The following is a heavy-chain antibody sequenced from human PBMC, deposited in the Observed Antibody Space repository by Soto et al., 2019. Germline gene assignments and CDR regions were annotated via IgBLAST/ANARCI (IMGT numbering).Heavy chain of an antibody. CDR1: GASFSGYY. CDR3: ARGDPLVRYSSSVPFDP. D-gene: IGHD6-13*01. V-gene: IGHV4-34*01. J-gene: IGHJ5*02. Sequence: PSETLSLTCAVYGASFSGYYWSWIRQPPGKGLEWIGEINHSGSANYKSSLKSRVTISVDTSKNQFSLKLSSVTAADTAVYYCARGDPLVRYSSSVPFDPWGQGTLVTVSS. CDR2: INHSGSA.